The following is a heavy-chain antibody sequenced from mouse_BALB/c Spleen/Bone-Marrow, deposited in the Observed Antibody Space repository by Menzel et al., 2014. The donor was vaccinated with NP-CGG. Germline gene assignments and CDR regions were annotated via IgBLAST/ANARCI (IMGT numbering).Heavy chain of an antibody. CDR2: IYPGNVNT. J-gene: IGHJ4*01. Sequence: VQLQQSGPELVKPGASVRISCKASGYTFTSYYIHWVKQRPGQGLEWIGWIYPGNVNTKYNEKFKGKATLTADKSSSTAYMQPSSLTSEDSAVYFCARSRWDGYDDYAMDYWGQGTSVTVSS. V-gene: IGHV1S56*01. CDR1: GYTFTSYY. D-gene: IGHD2-2*01. CDR3: ARSRWDGYDDYAMDY.